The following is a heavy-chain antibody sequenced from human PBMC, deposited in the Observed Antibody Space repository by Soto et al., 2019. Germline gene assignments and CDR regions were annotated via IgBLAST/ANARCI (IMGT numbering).Heavy chain of an antibody. CDR1: GGSISSYY. D-gene: IGHD6-13*01. CDR2: IYYSGST. V-gene: IGHV4-59*01. Sequence: QVQLQESGPGLVKPSEILSLTCTVSGGSISSYYWSWIRQPPGKGLEWIGYIYYSGSTNYNPSLKSRVTISVYTSKYQFSLKLSSVTAADTAVYYCAREGVSSSWYYYYGMDVWGQGTTVTVSS. J-gene: IGHJ6*02. CDR3: AREGVSSSWYYYYGMDV.